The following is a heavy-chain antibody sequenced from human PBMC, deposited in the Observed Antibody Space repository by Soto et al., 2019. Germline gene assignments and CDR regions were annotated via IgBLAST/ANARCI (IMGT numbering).Heavy chain of an antibody. V-gene: IGHV1-69*08. CDR2: IIPILGIA. CDR3: ARDQLEPDYYYYYMDV. D-gene: IGHD1-1*01. Sequence: QVQLVQSGAEVKKPGSSVKVSCKASGGTFSSYTISWVRQAPGQGLEWMGRIIPILGIANYAQKFQGRVTITADKSTSTAYMELSSLRPEDTAVYYCARDQLEPDYYYYYMDVWGKGTTVTVSS. J-gene: IGHJ6*03. CDR1: GGTFSSYT.